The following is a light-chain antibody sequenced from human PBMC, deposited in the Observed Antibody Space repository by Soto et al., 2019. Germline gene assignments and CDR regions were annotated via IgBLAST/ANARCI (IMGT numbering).Light chain of an antibody. CDR1: SSDVGGYNY. CDR2: EVN. CDR3: SSCAGSCNV. Sequence: QSALTQPPSASGSPGQSVAISCTGTSSDVGGYNYVSWYQQQPGKPPKLMIYEVNKRPSGIPDRFSGSKSGNAASLTVSCLQAEDEADYYCSSCAGSCNVFGTGTKLTVL. J-gene: IGLJ1*01. V-gene: IGLV2-8*01.